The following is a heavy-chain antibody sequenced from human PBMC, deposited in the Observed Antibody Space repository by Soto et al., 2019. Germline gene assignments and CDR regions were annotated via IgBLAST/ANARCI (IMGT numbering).Heavy chain of an antibody. J-gene: IGHJ4*02. CDR3: ARNPFGVLGDAVVL. CDR1: GISVTTNY. D-gene: IGHD3-3*01. CDR2: IYDNGNT. Sequence: SLRLSCAASGISVTTNYMTWVRQAPGKGLEWVSLIYDNGNTHYAGSVKGRFTISRDISKNTLYLQMDSLRAEDTAVYYCARNPFGVLGDAVVLWGQGTLVTVSS. V-gene: IGHV3-53*01.